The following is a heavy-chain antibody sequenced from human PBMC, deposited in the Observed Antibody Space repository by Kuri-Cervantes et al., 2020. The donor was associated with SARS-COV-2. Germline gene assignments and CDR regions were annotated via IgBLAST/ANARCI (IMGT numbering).Heavy chain of an antibody. CDR2: IMPALGMP. CDR1: GGTFSSAI. J-gene: IGHJ4*02. CDR3: ASDGVSGTLSLDF. V-gene: IGHV1-69*10. D-gene: IGHD6-19*01. Sequence: SVKVSCKASGGTFSSAIISWVRQAPGQGLEWMGGIMPALGMPNYAQKFRGRVTLTADTSTTTAYLELSGLKTEDTALYYCASDGVSGTLSLDFWGQGTLVTVSS.